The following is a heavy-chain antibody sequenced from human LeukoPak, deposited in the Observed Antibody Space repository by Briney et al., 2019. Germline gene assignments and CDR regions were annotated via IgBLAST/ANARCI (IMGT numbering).Heavy chain of an antibody. V-gene: IGHV1-69*01. J-gene: IGHJ4*02. CDR1: GGTFSSYA. CDR3: ARVGLPYGIFGPRKYGYFDY. Sequence: ASVKVSCKASGGTFSSYAISWVRQAPGQGLEWMGGIIPIFGTANYAQKFQGRVTITADESTSTAYMELSSLRSEDTAVYYCARVGLPYGIFGPRKYGYFDYWGQGTLVTVSS. D-gene: IGHD3/OR15-3a*01. CDR2: IIPIFGTA.